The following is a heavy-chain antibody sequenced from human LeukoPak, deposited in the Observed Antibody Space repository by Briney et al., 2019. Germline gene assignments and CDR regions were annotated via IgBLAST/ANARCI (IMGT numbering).Heavy chain of an antibody. V-gene: IGHV3-30*02. J-gene: IGHJ4*02. CDR2: IRYDGSNK. D-gene: IGHD1-26*01. CDR3: AKDRTPNGGSYDY. CDR1: GFTFSSFG. Sequence: GGSLRLSCAASGFTFSSFGMHWVRQAPGKGLEWVTFIRYDGSNKYYADSVKGRFTIPRDNSKNTLYLQMNSLRAEDTAVYYCAKDRTPNGGSYDYWGQGTLVTVSS.